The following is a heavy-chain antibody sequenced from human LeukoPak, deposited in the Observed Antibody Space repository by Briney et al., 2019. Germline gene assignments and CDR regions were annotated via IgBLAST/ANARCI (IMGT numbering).Heavy chain of an antibody. CDR3: ARVGAWDLQRVFEY. V-gene: IGHV3-7*01. CDR1: GLTFDDYW. J-gene: IGHJ4*02. Sequence: PGGSLRLSCAASGLTFDDYWMTWARHIPGKGLEWVANINRAGNEKYYVESVEGRFIISRDNAKNSLYLEMDSLRVEDTAVYYCARVGAWDLQRVFEYWGQGTRVTVSS. D-gene: IGHD1-26*01. CDR2: INRAGNEK.